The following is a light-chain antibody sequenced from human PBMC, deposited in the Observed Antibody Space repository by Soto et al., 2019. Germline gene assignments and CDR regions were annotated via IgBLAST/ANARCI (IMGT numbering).Light chain of an antibody. CDR1: QSVSSY. Sequence: EMVLTQSPATLSLSPGERATLSCRASQSVSSYLAWYQQKPGQAPRLRIYDASNRATGIPARFSGSGSGTDFTLTISSLEPADFAVYYCQQRSNWTLTFGGGTKVEIK. CDR3: QQRSNWTLT. J-gene: IGKJ4*01. CDR2: DAS. V-gene: IGKV3-11*01.